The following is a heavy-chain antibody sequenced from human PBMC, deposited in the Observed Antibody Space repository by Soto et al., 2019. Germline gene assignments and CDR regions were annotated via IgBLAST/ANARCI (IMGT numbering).Heavy chain of an antibody. CDR1: GGTFSSYA. V-gene: IGHV1-69*13. CDR3: ARPRVYPTDALRRGDFDI. D-gene: IGHD2-8*01. J-gene: IGHJ3*02. Sequence: SVKVSCKASGGTFSSYAISWVRQAPGQGLEWMGGIIPIFGTANYAQKFQGRVTITADESTSTAYMELSSLRSEDTAVYYCARPRVYPTDALRRGDFDIWGQGTMVTVSS. CDR2: IIPIFGTA.